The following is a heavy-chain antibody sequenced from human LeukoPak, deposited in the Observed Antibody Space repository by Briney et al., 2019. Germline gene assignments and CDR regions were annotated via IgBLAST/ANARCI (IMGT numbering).Heavy chain of an antibody. J-gene: IGHJ4*02. CDR2: ISISSSIM. Sequence: PGGSLRLSCVISGFTVSSYSMHWVRQAPGKGLEWISYISISSSIMYYADSVKGRFTISRDNTKNSLYLQMNSLRVEDTAVYYCAREWRGYSYFDYWGQGTLVTVSS. CDR1: GFTVSSYS. V-gene: IGHV3-48*01. D-gene: IGHD5-18*01. CDR3: AREWRGYSYFDY.